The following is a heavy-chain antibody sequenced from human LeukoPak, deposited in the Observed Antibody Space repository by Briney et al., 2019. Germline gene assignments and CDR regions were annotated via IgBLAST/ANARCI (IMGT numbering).Heavy chain of an antibody. Sequence: WASVTVSCKASGYTFTSYGISWVRQAPGQGLEWMGWISAYNGNTNYAQKLQGRVTMTTDTSTSTAYMELRSLRSDDTAVYYCAREGGLIATLSYTYYGMDVWGQGTTVTVSS. CDR3: AREGGLIATLSYTYYGMDV. V-gene: IGHV1-18*01. J-gene: IGHJ6*02. CDR2: ISAYNGNT. CDR1: GYTFTSYG. D-gene: IGHD3-16*01.